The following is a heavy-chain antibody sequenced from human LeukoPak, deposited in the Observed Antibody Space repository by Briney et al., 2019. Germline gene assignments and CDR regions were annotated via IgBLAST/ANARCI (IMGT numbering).Heavy chain of an antibody. CDR3: ARAGVVLMVYATLYFDY. V-gene: IGHV4-4*07. CDR2: IYTSGST. Sequence: SETLSLTCTVSGGSISSYYWSWIRQPAGKGLEWIGRIYTSGSTNYNPSLKSRVTMSVDTSKNQFSLKLSSVTAADTAVYYCARAGVVLMVYATLYFDYWGQGTLVTVSS. D-gene: IGHD2-8*01. J-gene: IGHJ4*02. CDR1: GGSISSYY.